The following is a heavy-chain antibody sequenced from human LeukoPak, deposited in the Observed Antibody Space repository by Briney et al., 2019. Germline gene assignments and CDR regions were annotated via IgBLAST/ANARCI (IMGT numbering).Heavy chain of an antibody. D-gene: IGHD4-17*01. J-gene: IGHJ4*02. V-gene: IGHV1-18*01. Sequence: ASVKVSCKASGYTFTSYGISWVRQAPGQGLEWMGWISAYNGNTNYAQKLQGRVTMTTDTSTSTAYMELRSLRSDDTAVYYCATSGAYDYGDYQLGYWGQGTLVTVSS. CDR3: ATSGAYDYGDYQLGY. CDR2: ISAYNGNT. CDR1: GYTFTSYG.